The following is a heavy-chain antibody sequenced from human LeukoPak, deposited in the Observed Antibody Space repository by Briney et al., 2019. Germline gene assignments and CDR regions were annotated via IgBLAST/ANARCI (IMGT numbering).Heavy chain of an antibody. CDR1: GGSISSSSYY. CDR2: IYYSGST. CDR3: ALASPGYFDY. V-gene: IGHV4-39*01. Sequence: PAETLSLSFTVSGGSISSSSYYWGWIRQPPGKGLEWIGSIYYSGSTYYNPSLKSRVTISVDTSKNQFSLKLSSVTAADTAVYYCALASPGYFDYWGQGTLVAVSS. J-gene: IGHJ4*02.